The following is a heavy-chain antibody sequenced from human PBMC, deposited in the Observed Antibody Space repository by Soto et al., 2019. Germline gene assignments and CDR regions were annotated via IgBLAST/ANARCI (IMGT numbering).Heavy chain of an antibody. CDR1: GFTFSNFG. V-gene: IGHV3-30*18. CDR3: AKWGPYDFSVGY. CDR2: VTYDGTNK. Sequence: QVQLVESGGGVVQPGRSLRLSCAASGFTFSNFGMHWVRQAPDTGLDWVAAVTYDGTNKYYADSVKGRFTISKDNSKNTLYLQMNSLRVDDTAVYYCAKWGPYDFSVGYWGQGIWSPSPQ. D-gene: IGHD3-3*01. J-gene: IGHJ4*02.